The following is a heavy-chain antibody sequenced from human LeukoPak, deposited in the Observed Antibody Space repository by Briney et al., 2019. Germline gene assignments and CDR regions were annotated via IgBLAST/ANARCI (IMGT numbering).Heavy chain of an antibody. J-gene: IGHJ4*02. CDR2: IYTSGST. V-gene: IGHV4-61*02. Sequence: SETLSLTCTVSGGSISSGSYYWSWIRQPAGKGLEWIGRIYTSGSTNYNPSLKSRVTISVDTSKNQFSLKLSSVTVADTAVYYCARGQSYDFWSGYADYWGQGTLVTVSS. CDR3: ARGQSYDFWSGYADY. CDR1: GGSISSGSYY. D-gene: IGHD3-3*01.